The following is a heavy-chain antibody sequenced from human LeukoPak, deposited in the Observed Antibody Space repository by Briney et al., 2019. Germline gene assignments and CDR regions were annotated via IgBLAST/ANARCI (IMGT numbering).Heavy chain of an antibody. V-gene: IGHV1-2*02. CDR2: INPNSGGT. CDR3: ARLKGLFDL. Sequence: ASVKVSCKASGYTFTSYGISWVRQAPGQGLEWMGWINPNSGGTVYAQNFQGRVSMTRDTSITTTYMELSSLRSDDTAVYYCARLKGLFDLWGQGTLVTVSS. J-gene: IGHJ4*02. CDR1: GYTFTSYG.